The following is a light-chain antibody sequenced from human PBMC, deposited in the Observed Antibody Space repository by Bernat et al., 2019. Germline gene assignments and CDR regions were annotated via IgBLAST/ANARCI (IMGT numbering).Light chain of an antibody. CDR1: QSISSW. Sequence: DIQMTQSPSTLSASVGDRVTITCRASQSISSWLAWYQQKPGKAPKFLIYKASILESGVPSRFSGSRSGTEFTLTISSLQPDDFSTYYCQQYNSYPLTFGGGTRVEIK. V-gene: IGKV1-5*03. CDR3: QQYNSYPLT. CDR2: KAS. J-gene: IGKJ4*01.